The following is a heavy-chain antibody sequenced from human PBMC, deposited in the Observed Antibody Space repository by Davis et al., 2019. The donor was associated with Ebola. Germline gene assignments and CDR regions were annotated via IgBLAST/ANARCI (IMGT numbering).Heavy chain of an antibody. V-gene: IGHV4-39*07. CDR3: ARGRRTLKRLAYGYDYYGMDV. CDR1: AGSIRSSLVY. J-gene: IGHJ6*02. Sequence: MPGGFLRLSCTVSAGSIRSSLVYWSWIRQPPGKGLEWIGEINQSGSTNYNPSLKSRVTISIDTSKNQFSLKLSSVTAADTAVYFCARGRRTLKRLAYGYDYYGMDVWGQGTTVTVSS. CDR2: INQSGST. D-gene: IGHD1-1*01.